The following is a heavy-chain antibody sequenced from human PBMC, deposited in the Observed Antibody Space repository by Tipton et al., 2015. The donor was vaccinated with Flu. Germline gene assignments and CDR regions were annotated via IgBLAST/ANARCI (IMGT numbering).Heavy chain of an antibody. D-gene: IGHD1-1*01. J-gene: IGHJ4*02. CDR3: AKDNDPSNVPHY. CDR1: GFTFSTFA. Sequence: QLVQSGGGVVQPGRSLRLSCAASGFTFSTFAIHWVRQAPGKGLEWVAGVWFDGSNKFYADSVKGRFTISRDNSKNTVYLQMNNLRGEDTAVYYCAKDNDPSNVPHYWGQGTLVTVSS. V-gene: IGHV3-33*06. CDR2: VWFDGSNK.